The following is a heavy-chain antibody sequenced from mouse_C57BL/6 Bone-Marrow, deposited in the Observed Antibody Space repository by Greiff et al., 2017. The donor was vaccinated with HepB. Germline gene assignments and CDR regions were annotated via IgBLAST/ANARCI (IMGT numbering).Heavy chain of an antibody. Sequence: EVQVVESGEGLVKPGGSLKLSCAASGFTFSSYAMSWVRQTPEKRLEWVAYISSGGDYIYYADTVKGRFTISRDNARNTLYLQMSSLKSEDTAMYYCTRAMAVVATYWYFDVWGTGTTVTVSS. V-gene: IGHV5-9-1*02. CDR1: GFTFSSYA. CDR3: TRAMAVVATYWYFDV. J-gene: IGHJ1*03. D-gene: IGHD1-1*01. CDR2: ISSGGDYI.